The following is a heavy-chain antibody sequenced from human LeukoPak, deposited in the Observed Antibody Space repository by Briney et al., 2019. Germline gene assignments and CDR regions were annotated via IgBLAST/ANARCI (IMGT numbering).Heavy chain of an antibody. Sequence: SETLSLTCTVSGGSISSYYWSWIRQPPGNGLEWIGYIYYSGSTNYNPSLKSRVTISVDTSKNQFSLKLSSVTAADTAVYYCARVGRSHYDILTGYYTYYFDYWGQGTLVTVSS. CDR1: GGSISSYY. CDR2: IYYSGST. D-gene: IGHD3-9*01. CDR3: ARVGRSHYDILTGYYTYYFDY. J-gene: IGHJ4*02. V-gene: IGHV4-59*01.